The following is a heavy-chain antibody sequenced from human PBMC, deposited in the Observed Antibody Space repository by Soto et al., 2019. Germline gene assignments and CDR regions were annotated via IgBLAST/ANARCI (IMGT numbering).Heavy chain of an antibody. CDR2: ISYEGSNK. CDR3: AKGWPGYSSGWFAFDI. J-gene: IGHJ3*02. CDR1: VFTFSDHG. D-gene: IGHD6-13*01. V-gene: IGHV3-30*18. Sequence: GWSLRLSCAASVFTFSDHGMHWVRQAPGKGLEWVTVISYEGSNKYYADSVKGRFTISRDNSKNTVYLHMNSLRADDTAVYYCAKGWPGYSSGWFAFDIWGQGTMVTVSS.